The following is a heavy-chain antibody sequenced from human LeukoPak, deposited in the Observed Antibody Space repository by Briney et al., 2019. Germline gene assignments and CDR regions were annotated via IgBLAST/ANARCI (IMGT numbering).Heavy chain of an antibody. CDR3: VRDIRKAVTGTGSFDM. J-gene: IGHJ3*02. V-gene: IGHV3-74*01. D-gene: IGHD6-19*01. CDR2: IYIDDRRT. CDR1: GFTFSIHW. Sequence: GGSLRLSCAPSGFTFSIHWIHWARRAPGGGLVCVSRIYIDDRRTTYTHCVKGRLTICRDSAKHTVYLQMNSLRAEDTAPYYCVRDIRKAVTGTGSFDMWAQGTMVTVSS.